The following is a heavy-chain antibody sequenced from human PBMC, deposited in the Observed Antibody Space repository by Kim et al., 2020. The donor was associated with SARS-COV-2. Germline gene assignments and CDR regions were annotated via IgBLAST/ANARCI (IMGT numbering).Heavy chain of an antibody. Sequence: SETLSLTCTVSGGSISSYYWSWIRQPPGKGLEWIGYIYYSGSTNYNPSLKSRVTISVDTSKNQFSLKLSSVTAADTAVYYCARRGPLGMTTVTTNWYFDLWGRGTLVTVSS. CDR3: ARRGPLGMTTVTTNWYFDL. V-gene: IGHV4-59*01. J-gene: IGHJ2*01. D-gene: IGHD4-17*01. CDR2: IYYSGST. CDR1: GGSISSYY.